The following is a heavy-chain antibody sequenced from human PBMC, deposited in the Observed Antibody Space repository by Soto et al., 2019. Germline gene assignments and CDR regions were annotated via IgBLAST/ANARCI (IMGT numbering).Heavy chain of an antibody. CDR3: ARDRPALGYSYGPLDY. D-gene: IGHD5-18*01. J-gene: IGHJ4*02. V-gene: IGHV1-46*01. Sequence: ASVKVSCKASGYTFTSYYMHWVRQAPGQGLEWMGIINPSGGSTSYAQKFQGRVTMTRDTSTSTVYMELSSLRSEDTAVYYCARDRPALGYSYGPLDYWGQGTLVTVSS. CDR1: GYTFTSYY. CDR2: INPSGGST.